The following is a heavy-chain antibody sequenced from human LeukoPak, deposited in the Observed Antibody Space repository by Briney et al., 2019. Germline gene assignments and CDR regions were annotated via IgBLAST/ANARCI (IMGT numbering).Heavy chain of an antibody. V-gene: IGHV4-59*01. D-gene: IGHD3-10*01. J-gene: IGHJ6*02. Sequence: SETLSLTCTVSGGSISSYYWSWIRQPPGKGLEWIGYIYYSGSTNYNPSLKSRVTITVDTSKNQFSLKLSSVTAADTAVYYCARARDTMVRGTSRPYYYYYGMDVWGQGTTVTVSS. CDR3: ARARDTMVRGTSRPYYYYYGMDV. CDR1: GGSISSYY. CDR2: IYYSGST.